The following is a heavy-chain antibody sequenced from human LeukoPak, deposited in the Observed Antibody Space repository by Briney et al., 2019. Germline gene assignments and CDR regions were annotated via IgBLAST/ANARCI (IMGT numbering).Heavy chain of an antibody. CDR2: ISSSSSYI. V-gene: IGHV3-21*04. CDR3: ANHYDILTGYYSS. J-gene: IGHJ4*02. CDR1: GFTFSSYS. D-gene: IGHD3-9*01. Sequence: GGSLRLSCAASGFTFSSYSMNWVRQAPGKGLEWVSSISSSSSYIYYADSVKGRFTISRDNSKNTLYLQMNSLRAEDTAVYYCANHYDILTGYYSSWGQGTLVTVSS.